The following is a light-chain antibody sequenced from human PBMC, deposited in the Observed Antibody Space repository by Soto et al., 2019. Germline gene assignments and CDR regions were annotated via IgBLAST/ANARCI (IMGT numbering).Light chain of an antibody. CDR2: WAS. CDR1: QSILDRSKNKYY. J-gene: IGKJ1*01. Sequence: QSPDSLAVSLGERATFNCKSSQSILDRSKNKYYLAWYQQKSGQPPKLLIYWASLRESGVPDRFTGSGSGTDFTLTISSLQAEDVAVYYCQQYFTSPWTFGQGTKVEI. CDR3: QQYFTSPWT. V-gene: IGKV4-1*01.